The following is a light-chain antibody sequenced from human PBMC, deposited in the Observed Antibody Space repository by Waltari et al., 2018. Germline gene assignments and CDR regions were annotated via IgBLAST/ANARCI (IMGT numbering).Light chain of an antibody. J-gene: IGKJ4*01. CDR1: QTVSIVAGTH. CDR2: AVS. Sequence: EVVLTQSPGTLSLSPGERATLSCRASQTVSIVAGTHLAWYQQRPGQAPRLLFSAVSTRATGIPDRFTGSGSGTDFTLTINRLEAEDSAVYYGQHYGRSPLTFGGGTKVEIK. V-gene: IGKV3-20*01. CDR3: QHYGRSPLT.